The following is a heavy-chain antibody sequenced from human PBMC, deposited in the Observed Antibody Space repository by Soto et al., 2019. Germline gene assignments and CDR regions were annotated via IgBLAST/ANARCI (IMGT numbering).Heavy chain of an antibody. D-gene: IGHD2-15*01. Sequence: SETLSLTCSVSGVSLNSGHYYWVWIRQSPGKGLAWIASVYYDESTYYNPSLKSRVTISIDKPKNQFSLTLKSVTAADTAVYYCGKVLIGATRHTDVDSWGQGALVTVSS. V-gene: IGHV4-39*01. CDR2: VYYDEST. CDR3: GKVLIGATRHTDVDS. J-gene: IGHJ4*02. CDR1: GVSLNSGHYY.